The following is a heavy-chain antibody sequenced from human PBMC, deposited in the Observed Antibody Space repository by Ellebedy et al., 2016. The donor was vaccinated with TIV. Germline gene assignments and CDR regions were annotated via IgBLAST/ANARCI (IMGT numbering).Heavy chain of an antibody. J-gene: IGHJ3*02. CDR2: IYSGGDT. CDR1: GFTVGNNY. Sequence: GESLKISCTASGFTVGNNYMNWLRQAPGKGLEWVSLIYSGGDTVYADSVKGRFTISRDSSKNTLYLQMNSLRAEDTAVYYCADDPWGVGPAFDIWGQGTMVTVSS. V-gene: IGHV3-53*01. CDR3: ADDPWGVGPAFDI. D-gene: IGHD1-1*01.